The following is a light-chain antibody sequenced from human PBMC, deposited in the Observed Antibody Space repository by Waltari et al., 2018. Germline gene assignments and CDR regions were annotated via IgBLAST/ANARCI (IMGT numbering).Light chain of an antibody. CDR2: SAT. J-gene: IGLJ1*01. Sequence: QTVVTQEPSLTVSPGGTVTLTCASSTGAVPSGSFPTWFQQRPGHPPRSLIYSATNHTPWTPAPFSGSRIGGKAALTLSGVQPEDEAEYYCLLFYGGAYVFGTGTKLTVL. V-gene: IGLV7-43*01. CDR3: LLFYGGAYV. CDR1: TGAVPSGSF.